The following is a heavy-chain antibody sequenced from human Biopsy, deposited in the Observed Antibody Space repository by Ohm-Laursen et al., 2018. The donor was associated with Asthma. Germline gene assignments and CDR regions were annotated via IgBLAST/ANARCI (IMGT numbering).Heavy chain of an antibody. CDR1: GFTFGDYW. CDR2: ISFDGSNK. CDR3: AKEVFPGWELRRGPDS. J-gene: IGHJ4*02. Sequence: SLRLSCAASGFTFGDYWMSWVRQVPGKGLEWVAVISFDGSNKYYADFVKGRFTISRDNSKNTLYLQMNSLRAEDTAVYYCAKEVFPGWELRRGPDSWGQGTLVTVSS. D-gene: IGHD1-26*01. V-gene: IGHV3-30*18.